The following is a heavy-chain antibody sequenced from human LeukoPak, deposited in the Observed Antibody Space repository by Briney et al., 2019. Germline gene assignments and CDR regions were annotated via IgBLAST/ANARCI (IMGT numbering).Heavy chain of an antibody. D-gene: IGHD6-13*01. V-gene: IGHV3-43D*03. Sequence: GGSLRLSCAASGFTFDDYAMHWVRQAPGKGLEWVSLISWDGGSTYYADSVKGRFTISRDNSKNSLYLQMNSLGAEDTALYYCAKGIAAAGPTWFDPWGQGTLVTVSS. CDR3: AKGIAAAGPTWFDP. CDR2: ISWDGGST. J-gene: IGHJ5*02. CDR1: GFTFDDYA.